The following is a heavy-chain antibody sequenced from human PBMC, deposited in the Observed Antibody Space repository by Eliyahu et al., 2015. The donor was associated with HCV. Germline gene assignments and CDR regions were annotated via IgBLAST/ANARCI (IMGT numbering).Heavy chain of an antibody. V-gene: IGHV3-30*18. D-gene: IGHD2-2*01. J-gene: IGHJ4*02. CDR2: VSSDESNK. CDR3: VKELPPESFFDS. Sequence: GMHWVRQAPGKGLEWVAIVSSDESNKFYADSVKGRFTISRDNSKNTLFLQMNSLRAEDTALYYCVKELPPESFFDSWGQGTLVTVSS.